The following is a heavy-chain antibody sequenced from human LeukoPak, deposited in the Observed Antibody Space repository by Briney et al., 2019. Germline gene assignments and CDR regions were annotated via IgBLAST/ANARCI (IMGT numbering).Heavy chain of an antibody. CDR1: GFTFSSFD. Sequence: GGSLRLSCAASGFTFSSFDMHWVGQPTGQGLEWVSTIGTASDTYYPGSVEGRFTLSRDNAKNSLYLQMNSLTAGDTVVYYCARGPPRGKYYYMDVWGKGTTVTVSS. CDR3: ARGPPRGKYYYMDV. J-gene: IGHJ6*03. V-gene: IGHV3-13*01. D-gene: IGHD1-1*01. CDR2: IGTASDT.